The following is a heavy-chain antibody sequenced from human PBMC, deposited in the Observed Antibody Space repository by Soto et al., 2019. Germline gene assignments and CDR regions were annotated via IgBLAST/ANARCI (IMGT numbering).Heavy chain of an antibody. D-gene: IGHD3-3*01. V-gene: IGHV4-4*02. CDR1: GGSISSSNW. J-gene: IGHJ6*04. Sequence: SETLSLTCAVSGGSISSSNWWSWVRPPPGKGLEWIGEIYHIGSTNYNPSLKSRVTISVDKSKNQFSLKLSSVTAADTAVYYCARVLSLRFLEWSYYYYGMDVSGKGTTVTVSS. CDR2: IYHIGST. CDR3: ARVLSLRFLEWSYYYYGMDV.